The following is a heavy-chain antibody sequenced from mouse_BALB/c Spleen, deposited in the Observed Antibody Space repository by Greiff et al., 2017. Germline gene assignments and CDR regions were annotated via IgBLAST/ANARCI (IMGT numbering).Heavy chain of an antibody. Sequence: QVQLKESGPGLVAPSQSLSITCTVSGFSLTSYGVHWVRQPPGKGLEWLGVIWAGGSTNYNSALMSRLSISKDNSKSQVFLKMNSLQTDDTAMYYCARDDGDYDYDGLPFAYWGQGTLVTVSA. D-gene: IGHD2-4*01. CDR2: IWAGGST. J-gene: IGHJ3*01. CDR1: GFSLTSYG. CDR3: ARDDGDYDYDGLPFAY. V-gene: IGHV2-9*02.